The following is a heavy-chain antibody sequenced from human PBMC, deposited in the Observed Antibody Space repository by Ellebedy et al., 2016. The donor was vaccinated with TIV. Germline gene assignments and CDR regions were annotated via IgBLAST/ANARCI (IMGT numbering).Heavy chain of an antibody. D-gene: IGHD3-3*01. CDR2: IKSNSDGGAA. CDR3: TTSYYGAQYYYYFYGMDV. Sequence: GESLKISCAASGFSFSKAWMNWVRQAPGKGLEWVGRIKSNSDGGAADYAVPVKGRFTVSREDAKNTLFLKMNSLSTEDTAVYYCTTSYYGAQYYYYFYGMDVWGQGTTVTVSS. J-gene: IGHJ6*02. CDR1: GFSFSKAW. V-gene: IGHV3-15*07.